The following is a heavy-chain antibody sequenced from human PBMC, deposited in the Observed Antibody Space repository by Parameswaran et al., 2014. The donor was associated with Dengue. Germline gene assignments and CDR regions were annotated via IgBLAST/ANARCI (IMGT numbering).Heavy chain of an antibody. CDR2: IYPSDNTT. V-gene: IGHV1-46*01. CDR3: ARGKLELPPVLDY. D-gene: IGHD1-7*01. Sequence: WVRQAPGQGLEWMGMIYPSDNTTTYAQKFQGRVTMTRDTSTSTVYMELSTLRSEDTAVYYCARGKLELPPVLDYWGQGTLVTVSS. J-gene: IGHJ4*02.